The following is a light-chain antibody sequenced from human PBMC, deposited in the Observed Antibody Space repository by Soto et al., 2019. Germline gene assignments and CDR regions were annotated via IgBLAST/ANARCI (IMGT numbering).Light chain of an antibody. CDR1: QAISSW. J-gene: IGKJ4*01. CDR3: QQANNFPPA. V-gene: IGKV1D-12*01. Sequence: DIQMTQSPSSLAAAVGDRVTITCRSSQAISSWLSWYQQKPGKAPTLLIYAASSLQSGVPSRFSGIGSGTDFTLTISSLQPEDVATYYCQQANNFPPAFGGGTKVEI. CDR2: AAS.